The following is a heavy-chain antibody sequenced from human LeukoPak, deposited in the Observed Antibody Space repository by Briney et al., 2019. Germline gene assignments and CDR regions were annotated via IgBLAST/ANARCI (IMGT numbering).Heavy chain of an antibody. J-gene: IGHJ4*02. CDR1: GFIFSRCG. V-gene: IGHV3-30*02. D-gene: IGHD3-22*01. CDR3: AKDPMYYYDSSGSKVDY. CDR2: IRYDGSNK. Sequence: PGGSLRLSCAASGFIFSRCGMHWVRQAPGKGLEWVAFIRYDGSNKYYADSVKGRFTISRDNSKNTLYLQMNSLRAEDTAVYYCAKDPMYYYDSSGSKVDYWGQGTLVTVSS.